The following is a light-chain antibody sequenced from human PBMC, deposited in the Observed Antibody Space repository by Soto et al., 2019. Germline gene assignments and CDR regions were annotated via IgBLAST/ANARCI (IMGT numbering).Light chain of an antibody. CDR2: GAS. V-gene: IGKV3-20*01. CDR1: QSVTSSY. Sequence: EIVMTQSPATLCVSPGGRATLSCRSSQSVTSSYLAWYQQKPGQAPRLRIYGASTRATGIPDRSSGSGSGTDFTLTISRLEPEDCAVNYCQQYGSSPITFGQGTRLEIK. CDR3: QQYGSSPIT. J-gene: IGKJ5*01.